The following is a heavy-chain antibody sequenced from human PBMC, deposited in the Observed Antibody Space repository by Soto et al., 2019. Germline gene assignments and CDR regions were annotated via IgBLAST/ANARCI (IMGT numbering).Heavy chain of an antibody. Sequence: GGSLRLSCVASGFTFSTSDMHWVRQAPGQGLEWVAVVSYDERNIYYADSVKGRFSVSRDNSKNTLFLHMNSLRAEDTAVYFCAKLVDKSLDDYWGQGTLVTVSS. V-gene: IGHV3-30*18. CDR3: AKLVDKSLDDY. D-gene: IGHD3-16*01. CDR2: VSYDERNI. J-gene: IGHJ4*02. CDR1: GFTFSTSD.